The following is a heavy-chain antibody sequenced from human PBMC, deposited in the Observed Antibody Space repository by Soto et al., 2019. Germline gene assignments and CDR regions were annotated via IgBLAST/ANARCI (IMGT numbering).Heavy chain of an antibody. J-gene: IGHJ5*02. CDR2: IAASGHNT. CDR1: GLTFSRYA. D-gene: IGHD3-10*01. Sequence: EVQVLESGGGLIQPGGSLRLSCAFSGLTFSRYAASWVRQAPGKGLEWVSGIAASGHNTYYADSVKGRFTISRDNSNNTLFLQMNNLRAEDTAIYYCAKAVGEYLYFFNPWGQGILVTVSP. CDR3: AKAVGEYLYFFNP. V-gene: IGHV3-23*01.